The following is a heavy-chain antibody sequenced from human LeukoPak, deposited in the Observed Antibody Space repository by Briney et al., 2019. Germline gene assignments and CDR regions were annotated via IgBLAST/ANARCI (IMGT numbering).Heavy chain of an antibody. CDR2: ITSSSSDI. CDR3: AAVLAIAVGGTTPGDY. V-gene: IGHV3-21*06. D-gene: IGHD6-19*01. CDR1: GFTFSSHY. J-gene: IGHJ4*02. Sequence: GGSLRLSCAASGFTFSSHYMNWVRQAPGKGLEWVSSITSSSSDIFYADSVKGRFTISRDNAKNSLYLRMNSLRVEDTAVYYCAAVLAIAVGGTTPGDYWGQGTLVTVSS.